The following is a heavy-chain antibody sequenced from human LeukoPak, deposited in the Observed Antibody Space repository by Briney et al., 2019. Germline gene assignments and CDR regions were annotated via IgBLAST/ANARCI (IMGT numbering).Heavy chain of an antibody. Sequence: GGSLRLSCAASGFTFSSHAMHWVRQAPGKGLEWVADVSYDGSNQYYADSVKGRFTVSRDNSKNTLHLQMNSLRAEDTAVYFCARVPFDYGDYALDLWGQGTLVTVSS. CDR2: VSYDGSNQ. D-gene: IGHD4-17*01. J-gene: IGHJ5*02. CDR3: ARVPFDYGDYALDL. CDR1: GFTFSSHA. V-gene: IGHV3-30*01.